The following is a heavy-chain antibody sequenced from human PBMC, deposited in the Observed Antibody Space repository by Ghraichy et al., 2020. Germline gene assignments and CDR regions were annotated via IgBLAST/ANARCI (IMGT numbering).Heavy chain of an antibody. CDR1: GGSFSAYY. V-gene: IGHV4-34*01. CDR2: INHSGST. J-gene: IGHJ6*03. D-gene: IGHD3-3*01. Sequence: SETLSLTCAVYGGSFSAYYWNWIRQPPGKGLEWIGEINHSGSTNYNPSLKSRVTISVDTSKNQFSLRLSSVTAADTAVYYCARSRHDFWNTYRVYYMEVWGTGTTVTVSS. CDR3: ARSRHDFWNTYRVYYMEV.